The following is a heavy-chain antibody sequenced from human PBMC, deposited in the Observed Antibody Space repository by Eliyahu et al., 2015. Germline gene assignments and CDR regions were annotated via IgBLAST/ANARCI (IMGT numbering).Heavy chain of an antibody. CDR3: ARRGFSGSLRLWGAFDY. CDR1: GFTFSSYA. D-gene: IGHD3-16*01. CDR2: ISYDGSNK. Sequence: SGFTFSSYAMHWVRQAPGXGLEWVAVISYDGSNKYYADSVKGRFTISRDNSKNTLYLQMNSLRAEDTAVYYCARRGFSGSLRLWGAFDYWGQGTLVTVSS. V-gene: IGHV3-30-3*01. J-gene: IGHJ4*02.